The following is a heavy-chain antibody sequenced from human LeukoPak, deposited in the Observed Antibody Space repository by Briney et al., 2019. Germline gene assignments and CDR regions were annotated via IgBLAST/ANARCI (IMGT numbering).Heavy chain of an antibody. CDR3: ARDLRELRYFESSGSDY. CDR1: GYTFTRNY. CDR2: INPSAGDT. D-gene: IGHD3-22*01. J-gene: IGHJ4*02. Sequence: APVKVSCKASGYTFTRNYIHWVRQAPGQGLEWMGSINPSAGDTFYAQKFQDRVTVTRDTSTSTVYMELSSLRSEDTAVYYCARDLRELRYFESSGSDYWGQGTLVTVSS. V-gene: IGHV1-46*01.